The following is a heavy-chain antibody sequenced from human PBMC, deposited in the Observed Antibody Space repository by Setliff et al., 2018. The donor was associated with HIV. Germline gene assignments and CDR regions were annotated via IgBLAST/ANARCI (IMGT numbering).Heavy chain of an antibody. V-gene: IGHV3-48*03. CDR2: ISSSGTTI. Sequence: GESLRLSCAASGFTFSNYEMNWVRQAPGKGLEWVSYISSSGTTIYYAHSVKGRFTISRDNAKNSLYLQMNSLTAEDTAVYYCARPNYYDSSGSFDYWGQGTLVTVSS. J-gene: IGHJ4*02. CDR1: GFTFSNYE. D-gene: IGHD3-22*01. CDR3: ARPNYYDSSGSFDY.